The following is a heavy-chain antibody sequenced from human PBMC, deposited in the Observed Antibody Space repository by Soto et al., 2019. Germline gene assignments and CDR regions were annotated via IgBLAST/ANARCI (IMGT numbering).Heavy chain of an antibody. Sequence: VQVLESGGGLVQPGGSLRLSCAASGFTFSGYGMSWVRQPPGKGLEWIGEIYHSGSTNYNPSLKSRVTISVDKSKNQFSLKLSSVTAADTAVYYCARNLGVVPAAMDVWGKGTTVTVSS. CDR3: ARNLGVVPAAMDV. D-gene: IGHD2-2*01. V-gene: IGHV4-4*02. CDR2: IYHSGST. CDR1: GFTFSGYGM. J-gene: IGHJ6*04.